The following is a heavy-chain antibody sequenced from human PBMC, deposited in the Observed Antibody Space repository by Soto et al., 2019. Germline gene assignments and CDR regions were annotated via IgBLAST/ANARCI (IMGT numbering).Heavy chain of an antibody. CDR3: ARGGYGAQGDYYGMDV. Sequence: EVPLVESGGGLVQPGGSLRLSCVVSGFTFSSYWMHWVRQAPGEGLVWVSRINNEGSATSYADSVKGRFTISRDIAKNTLHLQMNSLRAEDTGVYYCARGGYGAQGDYYGMDVWGQGTTVTVSS. CDR2: INNEGSAT. J-gene: IGHJ6*02. CDR1: GFTFSSYW. D-gene: IGHD4-17*01. V-gene: IGHV3-74*01.